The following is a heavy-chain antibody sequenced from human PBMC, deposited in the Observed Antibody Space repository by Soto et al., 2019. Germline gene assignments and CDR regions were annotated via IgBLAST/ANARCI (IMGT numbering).Heavy chain of an antibody. CDR2: MNPNSGNT. V-gene: IGHV1-8*01. Sequence: QVQLVQSGAEVKKPGASVKVSCKASGYTFTSYGINWVRQATGQGLEWMGWMNPNSGNTGYAQKFQGRVTMTRNTSISTAYIELSSLRSEDTAVYYCARGLSCSGGSCTPPFDIWGQGTMVTVSS. D-gene: IGHD2-15*01. CDR3: ARGLSCSGGSCTPPFDI. J-gene: IGHJ3*02. CDR1: GYTFTSYG.